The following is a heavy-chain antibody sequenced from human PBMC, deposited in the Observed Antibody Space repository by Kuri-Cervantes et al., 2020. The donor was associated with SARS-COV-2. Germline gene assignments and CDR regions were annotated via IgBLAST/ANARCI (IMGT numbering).Heavy chain of an antibody. CDR3: AKVQQLGSSWYWFDP. D-gene: IGHD6-13*01. CDR2: IYSCGST. CDR1: GFTVSSNY. J-gene: IGHJ5*02. Sequence: LTCAASGFTVSSNYMSWVRQAPGKGLEWVSVIYSCGSTYYADSVKGRFTISRDNSKNTLYLQMNSLRAEDTAVYYCAKVQQLGSSWYWFDPWGQGTLVTVSS. V-gene: IGHV3-53*01.